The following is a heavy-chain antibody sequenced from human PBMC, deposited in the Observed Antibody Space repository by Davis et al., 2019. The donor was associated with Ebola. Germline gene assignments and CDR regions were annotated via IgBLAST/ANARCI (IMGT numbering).Heavy chain of an antibody. CDR2: IYYSGST. Sequence: PGGSLRLSCTVSGGSISSGDYYWSWIRQPPGKGLEWIGYIYYSGSTNYNPSLKSRVTISVDTSKNQFSLKLSSVTAADTAVYYCARAGSSLDYWGQGTLVTVSS. CDR3: ARAGSSLDY. V-gene: IGHV4-61*08. CDR1: GGSISSGDYY. J-gene: IGHJ4*02. D-gene: IGHD6-13*01.